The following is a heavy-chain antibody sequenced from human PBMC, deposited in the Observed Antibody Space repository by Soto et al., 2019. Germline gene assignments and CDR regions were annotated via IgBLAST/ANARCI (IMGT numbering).Heavy chain of an antibody. V-gene: IGHV1-3*01. CDR3: ARPQQWLVGGFDY. CDR1: GYTFTTYA. Sequence: QVQLVQSGAEVKKPGASVKVACKASGYTFTTYAMHWVRQAPGQRLEWMGWINAGNGHTKYSQKFQGRVTFTRDTXANTAYMELSSLRSEDTAVYYCARPQQWLVGGFDYWGQGTLVTVSS. CDR2: INAGNGHT. D-gene: IGHD6-19*01. J-gene: IGHJ4*02.